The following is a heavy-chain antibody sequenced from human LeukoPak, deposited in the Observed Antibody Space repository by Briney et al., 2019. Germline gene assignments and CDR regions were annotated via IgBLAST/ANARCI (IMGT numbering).Heavy chain of an antibody. CDR3: ARIEWERLGRAFDI. Sequence: GGSLRLSCEASGFTVSDNYMTWVRQAPRRGLEWVSSIYSAGATHYAESVKGRFTISRDNSKNTLYLQMNSLRAEDMAVYYCARIEWERLGRAFDIWGQGTMVTVSS. D-gene: IGHD1-26*01. CDR2: IYSAGAT. J-gene: IGHJ3*02. V-gene: IGHV3-53*01. CDR1: GFTVSDNY.